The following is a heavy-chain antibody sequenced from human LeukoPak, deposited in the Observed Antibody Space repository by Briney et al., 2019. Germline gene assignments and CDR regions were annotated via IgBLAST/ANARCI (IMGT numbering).Heavy chain of an antibody. J-gene: IGHJ3*02. Sequence: GGSLRLSCAASGFTFSSYSMNWVRQAPGKGLEWVSYISSSSSTIYYADSVKGRFAISRDNAKNSLYLQMNSLRDEDTAVYYCARDGMVRGVIIWDAFDIWGQGTMVTVSS. V-gene: IGHV3-48*02. CDR1: GFTFSSYS. CDR2: ISSSSSTI. D-gene: IGHD3-10*01. CDR3: ARDGMVRGVIIWDAFDI.